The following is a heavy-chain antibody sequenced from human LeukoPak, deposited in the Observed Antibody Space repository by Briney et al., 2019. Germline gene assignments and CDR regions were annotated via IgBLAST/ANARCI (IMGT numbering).Heavy chain of an antibody. CDR3: ARGAGIDRARYYYYMDV. Sequence: ASVKVSCKASGYTFTSYDINWVRQATGQGLEWMGWMNPNSGNTGYARKFQGRVTMTRNTSISTAYMELSSLRSEDTAVYYCARGAGIDRARYYYYMDVWGKGTTVTVSS. CDR2: MNPNSGNT. V-gene: IGHV1-8*01. D-gene: IGHD3-10*01. J-gene: IGHJ6*03. CDR1: GYTFTSYD.